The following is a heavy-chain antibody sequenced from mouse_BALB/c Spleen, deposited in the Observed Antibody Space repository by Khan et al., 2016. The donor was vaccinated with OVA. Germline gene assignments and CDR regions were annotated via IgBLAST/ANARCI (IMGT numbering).Heavy chain of an antibody. V-gene: IGHV9-3-1*01. CDR2: INTYTGEP. CDR1: GYTFTNYG. D-gene: IGHD2-10*01. CDR3: ARPPYLSYTLDY. Sequence: QIQLVQSGPELKKPGETVKISCKASGYTFTNYGMNWVLQSPGKALKWMGWINTYTGEPTYADDFTGRFAFSLETSASTAFLQINNLKHADTATYFCARPPYLSYTLDYWGQGTSVTVSS. J-gene: IGHJ4*01.